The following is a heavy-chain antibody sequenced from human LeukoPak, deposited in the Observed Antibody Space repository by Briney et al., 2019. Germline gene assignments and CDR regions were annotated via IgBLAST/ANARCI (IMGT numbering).Heavy chain of an antibody. CDR2: ISSSSSYI. Sequence: PGGSLRLSCAASGFTFSSYSMNWVRQAPGKGLEWVSSISSSSSYIYYADSVKGRFTITRDNAKNSLYLQMNSLRAEDTAVYYCARVGWQSVVYWGQGTLVTVSS. CDR3: ARVGWQSVVY. J-gene: IGHJ4*02. D-gene: IGHD2-15*01. CDR1: GFTFSSYS. V-gene: IGHV3-21*01.